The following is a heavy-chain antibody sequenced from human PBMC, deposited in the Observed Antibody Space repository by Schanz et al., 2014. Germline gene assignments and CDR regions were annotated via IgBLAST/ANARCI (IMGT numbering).Heavy chain of an antibody. D-gene: IGHD3-3*01. V-gene: IGHV3-11*05. CDR1: GFSFSNYW. Sequence: VQLVESGGGLVQPGESPRLSCAASGFSFSNYWMSWVRQAPGKGLEWVSHISGSSIHKNYADSVKGRFSISRDNGETSVYLQINSLRVEDTAVYYCARFLARYQYYGVDVWGQGTTVIVSS. CDR3: ARFLARYQYYGVDV. CDR2: ISGSSIHK. J-gene: IGHJ6*02.